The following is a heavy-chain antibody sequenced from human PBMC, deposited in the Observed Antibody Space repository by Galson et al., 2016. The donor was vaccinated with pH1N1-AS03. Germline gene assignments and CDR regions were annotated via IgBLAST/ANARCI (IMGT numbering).Heavy chain of an antibody. CDR3: ARQVRDGYNDYFDY. J-gene: IGHJ4*02. CDR2: IYPGDSDT. Sequence: SGAEVKKPGESLKISCKTSGYIFTSYWVVWMRHMHGKGLEWMGIIYPGDSDTRYSPSFQGQVTISADRSINTAYLQWSSLMAWDTAIYYCARQVRDGYNDYFDYWGQGILVTVSS. D-gene: IGHD5-24*01. V-gene: IGHV5-51*01. CDR1: GYIFTSYW.